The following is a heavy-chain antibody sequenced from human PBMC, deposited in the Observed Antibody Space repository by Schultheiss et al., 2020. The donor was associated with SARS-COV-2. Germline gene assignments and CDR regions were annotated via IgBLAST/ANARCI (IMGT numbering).Heavy chain of an antibody. CDR1: GFTFSSFA. CDR3: AKARSSSSDNWFDP. CDR2: ISYDGSNK. D-gene: IGHD6-6*01. Sequence: GGSLRLSCAASGFTFSSFAMHWVRQAPGKGLEWVAVISYDGSNKYYADSVKGRFTISRDNSKNTLYLQMSSLRAEDTAVYYCAKARSSSSDNWFDPWGQGTLVTVSS. J-gene: IGHJ5*02. V-gene: IGHV3-30*14.